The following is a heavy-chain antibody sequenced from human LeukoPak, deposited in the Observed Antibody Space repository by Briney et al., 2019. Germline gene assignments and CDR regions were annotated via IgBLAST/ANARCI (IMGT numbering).Heavy chain of an antibody. V-gene: IGHV5-51*01. CDR1: GYSFTSYW. J-gene: IGHJ5*02. CDR3: ARQPRYNWNGFDP. CDR2: IYPGDSDT. Sequence: GESLKISCKGSGYSFTSYWVGWVRQMPGKGLEWMGIIYPGDSDTRYSPSFEGQVTISADKSISTAYLQWSSLKASDTAMYYCARQPRYNWNGFDPWGQGTLVTVSS. D-gene: IGHD1-20*01.